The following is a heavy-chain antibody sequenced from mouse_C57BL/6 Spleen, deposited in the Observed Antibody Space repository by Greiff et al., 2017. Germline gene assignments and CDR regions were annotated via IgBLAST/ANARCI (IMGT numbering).Heavy chain of an antibody. CDR1: GYTFTSYW. CDR2: IDPSDSET. Sequence: VQLQQPGAELVRPGSSVKLSCKASGYTFTSYWMHWVKQRPIQGLEWIGNIDPSDSETHYNQKFKDKATLTVDKSSSTAYMQLSSLTSEDSAVYYCARGYSNYVGAWFAYWGQGTLVTVSA. V-gene: IGHV1-52*01. D-gene: IGHD2-5*01. CDR3: ARGYSNYVGAWFAY. J-gene: IGHJ3*01.